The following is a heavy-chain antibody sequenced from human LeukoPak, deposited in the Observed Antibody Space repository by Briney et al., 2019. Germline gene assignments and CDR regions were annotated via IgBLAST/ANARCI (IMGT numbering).Heavy chain of an antibody. CDR3: ASILLWYVYDY. Sequence: HRASVKVSCKASGGTFSSYAISWVRQAPGQGLEWMGWISAYNGNTNYAQKLQGRVTMTTDTSTSTAYMELRSLRSDDTAVYYCASILLWYVYDYWGQGTLVTVSS. CDR1: GGTFSSYA. CDR2: ISAYNGNT. J-gene: IGHJ4*02. V-gene: IGHV1-18*01. D-gene: IGHD3-10*01.